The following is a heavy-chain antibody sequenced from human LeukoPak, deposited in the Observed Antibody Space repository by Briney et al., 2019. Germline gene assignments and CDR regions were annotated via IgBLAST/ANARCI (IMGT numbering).Heavy chain of an antibody. V-gene: IGHV4-39*07. CDR3: ARDSHIVGATQFDY. CDR2: IYYSGST. Sequence: SETLSLTCTVSGGSISSSSYFWGWIRQPPGKGLEWIGSIYYSGSTSYNPSLKGRVTISVDTSKNQFSLKLSSVTAEDTAVYYCARDSHIVGATQFDYWGQGTLVTVSS. CDR1: GGSISSSSYF. D-gene: IGHD1-26*01. J-gene: IGHJ4*02.